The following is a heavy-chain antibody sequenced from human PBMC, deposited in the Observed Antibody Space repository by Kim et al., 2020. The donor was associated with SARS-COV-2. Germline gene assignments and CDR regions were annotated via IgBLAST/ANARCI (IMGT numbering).Heavy chain of an antibody. J-gene: IGHJ2*01. Sequence: SETLSLSCGVSGGSFSTYFWSWIGQPPGKGLEWIGYMSHRGSATSNPSLQSRVSISIDTSKNQFSLKLRSVTAADTAVYYCVRDIAFVGATFYFDIWGRGTLVTVSS. CDR1: GGSFSTYF. CDR2: MSHRGSA. CDR3: VRDIAFVGATFYFDI. D-gene: IGHD1-26*01. V-gene: IGHV4-59*01.